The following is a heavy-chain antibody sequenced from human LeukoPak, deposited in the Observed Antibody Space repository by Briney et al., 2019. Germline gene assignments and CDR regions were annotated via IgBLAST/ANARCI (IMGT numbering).Heavy chain of an antibody. Sequence: GGSLRLSCAASGFTFSSYAMSWVRQAPGKGLEWVSAISGSGGSTYYADSVKGRFTISRDNSKNTLYLQMNSLRAQDTAVYYCARDSFDGMTFDYWGQGALVTVSS. D-gene: IGHD3-9*01. J-gene: IGHJ4*02. V-gene: IGHV3-23*01. CDR2: ISGSGGST. CDR3: ARDSFDGMTFDY. CDR1: GFTFSSYA.